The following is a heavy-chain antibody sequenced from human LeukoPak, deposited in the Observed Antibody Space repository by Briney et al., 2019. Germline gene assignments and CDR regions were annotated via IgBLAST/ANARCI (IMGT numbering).Heavy chain of an antibody. CDR1: GYSISSGYY. J-gene: IGHJ4*02. D-gene: IGHD1-26*01. V-gene: IGHV4-38-2*02. Sequence: SETLSLTCTVSGYSISSGYYWGWIRQPPGKGLEWIGSIYHSGSTYYNPSLKSRVTISVDTSKNQFSLKLSSVTAADTAVYYCARDWGVGATKPPTTDNWGQGTLVTVSS. CDR2: IYHSGST. CDR3: ARDWGVGATKPPTTDN.